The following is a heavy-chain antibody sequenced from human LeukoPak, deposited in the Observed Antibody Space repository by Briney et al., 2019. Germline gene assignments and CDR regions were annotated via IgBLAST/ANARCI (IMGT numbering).Heavy chain of an antibody. J-gene: IGHJ4*02. V-gene: IGHV3-23*01. CDR3: AIRGLYGSGSYDY. CDR2: ISGSGGST. CDR1: GFTLSSYA. Sequence: PGGSLRLSCAASGFTLSSYAMSWVRQAPGKGLEWVSAISGSGGSTYYADSVKGRFTISRDNSKNTLYLQMNSLRAEDTAVYYCAIRGLYGSGSYDYWGQGTLVTVSS. D-gene: IGHD3-10*01.